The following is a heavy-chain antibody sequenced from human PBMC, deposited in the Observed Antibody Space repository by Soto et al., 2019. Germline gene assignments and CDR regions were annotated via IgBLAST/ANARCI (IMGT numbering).Heavy chain of an antibody. CDR2: ISYDGSNK. CDR1: GFTFSSYA. V-gene: IGHV3-30-3*01. CDR3: ARDPTFLGQAPNWFDP. D-gene: IGHD6-6*01. J-gene: IGHJ5*02. Sequence: LRLSCAASGFTFSSYAMHWVRQAPGKGLEWVAVISYDGSNKYYADSVKGRFTISRDNSKNTLYLQMNSLRAEDTAVYYCARDPTFLGQAPNWFDPWGQGTLVTVSS.